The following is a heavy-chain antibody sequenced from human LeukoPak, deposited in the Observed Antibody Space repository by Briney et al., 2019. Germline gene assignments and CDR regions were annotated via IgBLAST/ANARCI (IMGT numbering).Heavy chain of an antibody. Sequence: DSVKVFCKASGYTFSGTGWYLYWLRQAPGQGLECMGWIYPYTGDTHYAQKFQGRVAMTRDTSISTAYMELSRLRPDDTAVYYCARDGPAQMVDLDYWGQGTLVTVSS. V-gene: IGHV1-2*02. J-gene: IGHJ4*02. CDR3: ARDGPAQMVDLDY. CDR1: GYTFSGTGWY. CDR2: IYPYTGDT. D-gene: IGHD3-10*01.